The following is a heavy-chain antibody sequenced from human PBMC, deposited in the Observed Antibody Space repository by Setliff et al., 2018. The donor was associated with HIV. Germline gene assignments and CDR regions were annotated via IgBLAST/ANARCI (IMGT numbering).Heavy chain of an antibody. CDR2: NGGSDGRT. J-gene: IGHJ4*02. CDR3: MRXXXXXSTDY. Sequence: GGSLRLSCAASGFTFTSYAMRGGGRAPGKGLEWGSGNGGSDGRTDYADSVKGRFTISRNNSKNTLYLQMNSLRAEYTAVYYCMRXXXXXSTDYWGQGMLVTVSS. CDR1: GFTFTSYA. V-gene: IGHV3-23*01.